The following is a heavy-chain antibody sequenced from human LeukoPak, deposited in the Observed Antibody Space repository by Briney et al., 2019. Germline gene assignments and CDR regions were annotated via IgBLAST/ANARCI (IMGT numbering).Heavy chain of an antibody. V-gene: IGHV1-18*01. J-gene: IGHJ4*02. CDR2: ISAYNGNT. CDR3: ARGREKYYDFWSGEGTTVDY. Sequence: ASVNVSCKASGYTFTSYGISWVRQAPGQGLEWMGWISAYNGNTNYAQKLQGRVTMTTDTSTSTAYMELRSLRSDDTAVYYCARGREKYYDFWSGEGTTVDYWGQGTLVTVSS. D-gene: IGHD3-3*01. CDR1: GYTFTSYG.